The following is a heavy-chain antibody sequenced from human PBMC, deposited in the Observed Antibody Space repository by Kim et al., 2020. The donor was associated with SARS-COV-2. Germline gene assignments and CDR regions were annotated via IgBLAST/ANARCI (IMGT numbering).Heavy chain of an antibody. D-gene: IGHD1-26*01. CDR2: GGST. V-gene: IGHV1-46*01. J-gene: IGHJ4*02. Sequence: GGSTSYAQKFQGRVTMTRDTSTSTVYMELSSLRSEDTAVYYCARVGASDYWGQGTLVTVSS. CDR3: ARVGASDY.